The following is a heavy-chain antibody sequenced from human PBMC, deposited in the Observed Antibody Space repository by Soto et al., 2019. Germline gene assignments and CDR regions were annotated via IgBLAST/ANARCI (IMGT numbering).Heavy chain of an antibody. J-gene: IGHJ4*02. CDR1: GGSFSAYS. D-gene: IGHD3-10*01. V-gene: IGHV4-34*01. CDR3: ARVPLFREYYFDY. CDR2: INHSGDT. Sequence: SETLSLTCAVYGGSFSAYSWTWIRQSPEKGLEWIGEINHSGDTYYNPSLESRVTISVDTSKNQFSLRLTSVTAADTAVYYCARVPLFREYYFDYWGQGTLVTVSS.